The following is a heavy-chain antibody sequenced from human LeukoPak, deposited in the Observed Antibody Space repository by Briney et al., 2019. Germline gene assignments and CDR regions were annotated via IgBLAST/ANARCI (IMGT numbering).Heavy chain of an antibody. CDR2: IYYSGST. CDR1: GGSISSYY. CDR3: ARSTGYFDLYYFDY. V-gene: IGHV4-59*08. J-gene: IGHJ4*02. Sequence: SETLSLTCTVSGGSISSYYWSWIRQPPGKGLEWIGYIYYSGSTNYNPSLKSRVTISVDTSKNQFSLKLSSVTAADTAVYYCARSTGYFDLYYFDYWGQGTLVTVSS. D-gene: IGHD3-9*01.